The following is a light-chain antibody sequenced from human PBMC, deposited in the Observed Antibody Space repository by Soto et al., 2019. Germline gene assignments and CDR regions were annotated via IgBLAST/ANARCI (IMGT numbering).Light chain of an antibody. J-gene: IGKJ2*01. CDR3: QQYGSSPPYT. CDR1: QTVSNNY. Sequence: EVVLTQSPGTLSLSPGERATLSCRASQTVSNNYLAWYQQKPGQAPRLLIFGSSDMATGILDRFSGSGSGTELALTTSRLEPEDFAVYYCQQYGSSPPYTFGQGTKLEIK. CDR2: GSS. V-gene: IGKV3-20*01.